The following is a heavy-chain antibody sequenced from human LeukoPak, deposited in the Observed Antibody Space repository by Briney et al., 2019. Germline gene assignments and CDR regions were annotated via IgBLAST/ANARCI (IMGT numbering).Heavy chain of an antibody. CDR2: IYSGGST. CDR1: GFKFSSYW. D-gene: IGHD6-6*01. CDR3: ARDRRTARGGAFDY. V-gene: IGHV3-66*01. Sequence: GGSLRLSCAASGFKFSSYWMSWVRQAPGKGLEWVSVIYSGGSTYYADSVKGRFTISRDNSKNTLYHQMNSLRAEDTAVYYCARDRRTARGGAFDYWGQGTLVTVSS. J-gene: IGHJ4*02.